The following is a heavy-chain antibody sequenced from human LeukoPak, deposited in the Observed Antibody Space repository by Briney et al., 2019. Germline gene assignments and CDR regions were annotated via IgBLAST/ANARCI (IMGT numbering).Heavy chain of an antibody. CDR2: ISRNSTYI. CDR3: GTWTTVASYFDY. J-gene: IGHJ4*02. CDR1: GFTFSTYS. D-gene: IGHD4-17*01. V-gene: IGHV3-21*06. Sequence: GGSLRLSCAASGFTFSTYSMNWVRQAPGKGLEWVSSISRNSTYIYYADSVKGRFTISRDNAKNSLYLQMNSLRAEDTAVYYCGTWTTVASYFDYWGQGTLVTVSS.